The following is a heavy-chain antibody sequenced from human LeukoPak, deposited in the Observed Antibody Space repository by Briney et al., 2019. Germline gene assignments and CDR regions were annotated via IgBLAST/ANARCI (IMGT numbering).Heavy chain of an antibody. CDR3: AKFSRGGSYGFDY. J-gene: IGHJ4*02. CDR2: ISGSGGST. D-gene: IGHD5-18*01. CDR1: GFTFSSYW. Sequence: GGSLRLSCAASGFTFSSYWMSWVRQAPGKGLEWVSAISGSGGSTYYADSVKGRFTISRDNSKNALYLQMNSLRAEDTAVYYYAKFSRGGSYGFDYWGQGTLVTVSS. V-gene: IGHV3-23*01.